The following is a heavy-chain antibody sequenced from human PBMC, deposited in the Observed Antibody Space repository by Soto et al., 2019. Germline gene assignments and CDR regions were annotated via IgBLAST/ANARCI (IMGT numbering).Heavy chain of an antibody. J-gene: IGHJ6*02. D-gene: IGHD3-10*01. V-gene: IGHV4-59*06. Sequence: SETLSLTCTVSGGSISSYYWNWIRQHPGKGLEWIGYIYYSGSTYYNPSLKSRVTISVDTSKNQFSLKLSSVTAADTAVYYCARVFGFGGMDVWGQGTTVTVSS. CDR2: IYYSGST. CDR1: GGSISSYY. CDR3: ARVFGFGGMDV.